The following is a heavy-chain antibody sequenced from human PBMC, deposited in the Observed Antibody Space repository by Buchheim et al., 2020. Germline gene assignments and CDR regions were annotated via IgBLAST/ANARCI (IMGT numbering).Heavy chain of an antibody. CDR2: ISYDGSNK. D-gene: IGHD6-19*01. CDR3: ARDSGITQYSSGHYLDY. V-gene: IGHV3-30-3*01. CDR1: GFTFSSYA. Sequence: QVQLVESGGGVVQPGRSLRLSCAASGFTFSSYAMHWVRQAPGKGLEWVAVISYDGSNKYYADSVKGRFTISRDNSKNTLYLKMSSLRAEDTAVYYCARDSGITQYSSGHYLDYWGQGTL. J-gene: IGHJ4*02.